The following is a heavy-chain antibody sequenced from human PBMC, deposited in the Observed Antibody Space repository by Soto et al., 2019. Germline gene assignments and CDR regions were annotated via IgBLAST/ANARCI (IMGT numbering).Heavy chain of an antibody. J-gene: IGHJ3*01. V-gene: IGHV3-23*01. Sequence: GGSLRLSCAASGFTFSSFVMNWVRQAPGKGLEWVSTVSPGGDVSHYTXSVKGRFTISRDNSRRALHLQMDSLRAEDAAVYFCVRRAITXXTNWGAFDVXGXGTVVTVSS. CDR3: VRRAITXXTNWGAFDV. CDR2: VSPGGDVS. D-gene: IGHD1-20*01. CDR1: GFTFSSFV.